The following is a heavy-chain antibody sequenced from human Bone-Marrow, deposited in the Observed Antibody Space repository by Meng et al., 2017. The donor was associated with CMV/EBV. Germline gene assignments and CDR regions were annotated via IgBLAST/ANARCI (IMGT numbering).Heavy chain of an antibody. Sequence: GESLKISCAASGLGFNTSSMNWVRQAPGKGLEWVSSIDSSGNYIYFADSVKGRFTISRDNRKSSLYLQMNSRGVEEKAVYYCARTILRFWGGYNIICGFDPWGQGTLVTVSS. J-gene: IGHJ5*02. CDR2: IDSSGNYI. V-gene: IGHV3-21*01. D-gene: IGHD3-3*01. CDR3: ARTILRFWGGYNIICGFDP. CDR1: GLGFNTSS.